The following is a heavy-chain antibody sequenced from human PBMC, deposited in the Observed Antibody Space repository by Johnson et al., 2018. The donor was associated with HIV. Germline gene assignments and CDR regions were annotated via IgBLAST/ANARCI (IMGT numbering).Heavy chain of an antibody. Sequence: VQLVESGGGVVQPGRSLRLSCAASGFTVSSNYMSWVRQAPGKGLEWVSVIYSGGSTYYADSVKGRFTISRDNSKNTLYLQMNSLIAEDTAVYYCARDVKVCAFDIWGQGTMVTVSS. CDR2: IYSGGST. J-gene: IGHJ3*02. CDR3: ARDVKVCAFDI. V-gene: IGHV3-66*01. D-gene: IGHD3-16*01. CDR1: GFTVSSNY.